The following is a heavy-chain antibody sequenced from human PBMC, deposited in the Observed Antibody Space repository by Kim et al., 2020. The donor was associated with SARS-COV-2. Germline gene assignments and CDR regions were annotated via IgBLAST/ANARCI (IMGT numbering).Heavy chain of an antibody. CDR2: VYYSGST. Sequence: SETLSLTCTVSGGSISSSSYYWGWIRQPPGKGLEWIGSVYYSGSTYYNPSLKSRVTISVDTSKNQFSLKLSSVTAADTAVYYCARDERYSYDSSGLLDYWGQGTLVTVSS. CDR3: ARDERYSYDSSGLLDY. D-gene: IGHD3-22*01. CDR1: GGSISSSSYY. J-gene: IGHJ4*02. V-gene: IGHV4-39*07.